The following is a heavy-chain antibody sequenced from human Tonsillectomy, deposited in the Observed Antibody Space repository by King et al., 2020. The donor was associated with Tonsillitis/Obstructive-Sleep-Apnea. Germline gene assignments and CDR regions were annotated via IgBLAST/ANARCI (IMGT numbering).Heavy chain of an antibody. CDR2: IKQDGSEK. V-gene: IGHV3-7*01. J-gene: IGHJ4*02. CDR3: AFFWSGYYKTDY. D-gene: IGHD3-3*01. CDR1: GFTFSSYW. Sequence: VQLVESGGGLVQPGGSLRLSCAASGFTFSSYWMSWVRQAPGKGLEWVANIKQDGSEKYYVDSVKGRFTISRDNAKNSLYLQMNRLGVEDTAVYYCAFFWSGYYKTDYWGQGTLVTVSS.